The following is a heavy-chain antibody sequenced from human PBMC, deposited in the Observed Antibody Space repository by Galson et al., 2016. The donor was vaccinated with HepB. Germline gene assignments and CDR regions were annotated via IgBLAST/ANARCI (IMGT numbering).Heavy chain of an antibody. CDR1: GFIFSDYG. CDR3: VQERQFTHWYFDL. V-gene: IGHV3-30*18. J-gene: IGHJ2*01. D-gene: IGHD6-19*01. Sequence: SLRLSCAASGFIFSDYGMQWVRQAPGKGLEWVAVVSAAGGTQYYADAVRGRFTISRANSKNTVSLQMNSLRPEDTAVSYCVQERQFTHWYFDLWGRGTLGTGSS. CDR2: VSAAGGTQ.